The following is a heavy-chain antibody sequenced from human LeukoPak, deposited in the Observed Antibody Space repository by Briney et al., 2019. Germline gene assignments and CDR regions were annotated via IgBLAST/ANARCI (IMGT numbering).Heavy chain of an antibody. J-gene: IGHJ4*02. CDR2: IYYSGST. D-gene: IGHD2-21*02. Sequence: SETLSLTCTVSGGSISSSSYYWGWIRQPPGKGLEWIGSIYYSGSTYYNPSLKSRVTISVDTSKNQFSLKLSSVTAADTAVYYCASSVVVTAFDYWGQGTLVTVSS. V-gene: IGHV4-39*01. CDR1: GGSISSSSYY. CDR3: ASSVVVTAFDY.